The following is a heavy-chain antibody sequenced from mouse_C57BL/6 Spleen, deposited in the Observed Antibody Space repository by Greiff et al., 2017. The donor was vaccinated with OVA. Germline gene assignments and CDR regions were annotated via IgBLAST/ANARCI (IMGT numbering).Heavy chain of an antibody. Sequence: VKLMESGPGLVAPSQSLSITCTVSGFSLTSYGVHWVRQPPGKGLEWLVVIWSDGSTTYNSALKSRLSISKDNSKSQIFLKMNSLQTDDTAMYYCARQYGNYLYFDYWGQGTTLTVSS. D-gene: IGHD2-10*02. J-gene: IGHJ2*01. CDR2: IWSDGST. CDR1: GFSLTSYG. V-gene: IGHV2-6-1*01. CDR3: ARQYGNYLYFDY.